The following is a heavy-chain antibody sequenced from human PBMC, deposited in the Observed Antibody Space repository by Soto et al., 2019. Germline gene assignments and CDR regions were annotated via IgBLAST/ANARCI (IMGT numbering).Heavy chain of an antibody. D-gene: IGHD2-8*02. Sequence: SQTQSLTCNISGGSFIVYNWTWIRQPPGKGLEWIGEINHSEHTNYNPSLKSRVTISVDTSKNQFSLKLTSVTAADTAVYYCARDKITGLFDYWGQGTLVTVSS. V-gene: IGHV4-34*01. CDR2: INHSEHT. CDR1: GGSFIVYN. J-gene: IGHJ4*02. CDR3: ARDKITGLFDY.